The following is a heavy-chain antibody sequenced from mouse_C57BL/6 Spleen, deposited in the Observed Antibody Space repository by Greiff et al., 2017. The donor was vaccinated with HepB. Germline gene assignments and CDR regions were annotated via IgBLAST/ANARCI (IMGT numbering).Heavy chain of an antibody. CDR1: GYTFTSYW. CDR2: IDPNSGGT. J-gene: IGHJ2*01. D-gene: IGHD1-1*01. Sequence: QVQLQQPGAELVKPGASVKLSCKASGYTFTSYWMHWVKQRPGRGLEWIGRIDPNSGGTKYNEKFKSKATLTVDKPSSTAYMQLSSLTSEDSAVYYCARSRVWDTTVALYYFDYWGQGTTLTVSS. CDR3: ARSRVWDTTVALYYFDY. V-gene: IGHV1-72*01.